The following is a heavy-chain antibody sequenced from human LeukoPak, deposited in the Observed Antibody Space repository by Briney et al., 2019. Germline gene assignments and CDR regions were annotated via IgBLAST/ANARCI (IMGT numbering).Heavy chain of an antibody. Sequence: SETLSLTCAVYGGSFSAYYWSWIRQPPGKGLEWIGEINYSRSTSYNPSLKSRITISVDTSKNQFSLKLSSVTAADTAVYYCARDYGSGSYFRDYYYMDVWGKGTTVTVSS. V-gene: IGHV4-34*01. J-gene: IGHJ6*03. CDR1: GGSFSAYY. D-gene: IGHD3-10*01. CDR3: ARDYGSGSYFRDYYYMDV. CDR2: INYSRST.